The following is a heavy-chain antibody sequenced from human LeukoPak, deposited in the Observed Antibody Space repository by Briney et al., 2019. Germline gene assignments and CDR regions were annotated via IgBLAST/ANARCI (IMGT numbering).Heavy chain of an antibody. D-gene: IGHD2-2*01. CDR1: GGTFSSYT. CDR2: IIPIFGTA. J-gene: IGHJ5*02. CDR3: ARDLAFPDIVVVPASNWFDP. Sequence: ASVKVSCKASGGTFSSYTISWVRQAPGQGLEWMGRIIPIFGTANYAQKFQGRVTITTDESTSTAYMELSSLRSEDTAVYYCARDLAFPDIVVVPASNWFDPWGQGTLVTVSS. V-gene: IGHV1-69*05.